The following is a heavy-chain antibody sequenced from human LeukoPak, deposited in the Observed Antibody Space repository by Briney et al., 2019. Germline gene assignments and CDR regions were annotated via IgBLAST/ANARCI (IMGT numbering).Heavy chain of an antibody. J-gene: IGHJ5*02. D-gene: IGHD3-9*01. CDR1: GFTFSSYS. CDR2: ISSSSSYI. CDR3: ARDRGGLRYFDWLLPP. V-gene: IGHV3-21*01. Sequence: GGSLRLSCAASGFTFSSYSMNWVRQAPGKGLEWVSSISSSSSYIYYADSVKGRFTISRDNAKNSLYLQMNSLRAEDTAVYYCARDRGGLRYFDWLLPPWGQGTLVTVSS.